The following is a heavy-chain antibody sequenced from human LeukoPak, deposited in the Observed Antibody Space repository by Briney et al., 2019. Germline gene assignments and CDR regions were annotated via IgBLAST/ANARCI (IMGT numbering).Heavy chain of an antibody. CDR2: ISWNSGSI. CDR1: GFTFDDYA. CDR3: AKDKGSSGWDFDY. J-gene: IGHJ4*02. V-gene: IGHV3-9*01. D-gene: IGHD6-19*01. Sequence: SGGSLRLSCAASGFTFDDYAMHWVRQAPGKGLEWVSGISWNSGSIGYADSVKGRFTISRDNAKNSLYLQMNSLRAEDTALYYCAKDKGSSGWDFDYWGQGTLVTVSS.